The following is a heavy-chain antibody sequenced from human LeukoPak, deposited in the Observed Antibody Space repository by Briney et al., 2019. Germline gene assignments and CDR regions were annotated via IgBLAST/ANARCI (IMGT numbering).Heavy chain of an antibody. D-gene: IGHD1-14*01. J-gene: IGHJ4*02. Sequence: QPSETLSLTCAVYGGSFSGYYWSWIRQPPGKGLEWIGEINHSGSTNYNPSLKSRVTISVDTSKNQFSLKLSSVTAADTAVYYCAGPFTTKFDYWGQGTLVTVSS. V-gene: IGHV4-34*01. CDR2: INHSGST. CDR3: AGPFTTKFDY. CDR1: GGSFSGYY.